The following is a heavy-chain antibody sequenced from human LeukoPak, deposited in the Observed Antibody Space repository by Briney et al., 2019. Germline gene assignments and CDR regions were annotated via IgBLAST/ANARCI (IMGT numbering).Heavy chain of an antibody. Sequence: PGRSLRLSCAASGFTFDDYAMHWVRQAPGKGLEWVSGISWNSGSIGYADSVKGRFTISRDNAKNSLYLQMNSLRAEDTALYYCAKEEAGYFDYWGQGTLVTVSS. CDR3: AKEEAGYFDY. J-gene: IGHJ4*02. D-gene: IGHD6-13*01. V-gene: IGHV3-9*01. CDR2: ISWNSGSI. CDR1: GFTFDDYA.